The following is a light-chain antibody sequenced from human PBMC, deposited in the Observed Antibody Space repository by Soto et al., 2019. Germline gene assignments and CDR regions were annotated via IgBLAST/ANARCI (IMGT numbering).Light chain of an antibody. J-gene: IGKJ5*01. CDR3: QQYNSYSIT. V-gene: IGKV1-5*03. CDR1: QSISTW. Sequence: DIQMTQSPSTLSASVGDRVTITCRASQSISTWLAWYQQKPGKAPNLLIYKASSLQSGVPSMFSGSGSGTDFTLTISSLQPDDFETYYCQQYNSYSITFDQGIRLEI. CDR2: KAS.